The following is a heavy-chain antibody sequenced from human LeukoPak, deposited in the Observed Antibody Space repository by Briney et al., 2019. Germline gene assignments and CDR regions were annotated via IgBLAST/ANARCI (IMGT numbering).Heavy chain of an antibody. D-gene: IGHD4-17*01. CDR2: ISSSGSTG. J-gene: IGHJ4*02. V-gene: IGHV3-48*03. CDR1: GFTFSSYE. Sequence: PGGSLRLSCTASGFTFSSYEMNWVRQAPGKGLEWVSYISSSGSTGYYADSAKGRFTISRDNAKNSLYLQMNSLRAEDTAVYYCARQDYGIEFDYWGQGTLVTVSS. CDR3: ARQDYGIEFDY.